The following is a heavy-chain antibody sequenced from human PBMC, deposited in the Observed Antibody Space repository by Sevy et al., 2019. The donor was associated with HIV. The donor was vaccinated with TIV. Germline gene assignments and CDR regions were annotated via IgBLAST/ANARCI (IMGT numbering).Heavy chain of an antibody. D-gene: IGHD4-17*01. CDR3: ARPRANYVDHYFFFAMDV. V-gene: IGHV3-30-3*01. CDR2: ISFDGSDK. Sequence: GGSLRFSCAASGFAFTNYFAMHWVRQAPGKGLEWVALISFDGSDKYYADSVKGRFTISRDNLKNTLFLQMNSLTTEDTAVYYCARPRANYVDHYFFFAMDVWGQGTTVTVSS. J-gene: IGHJ6*02. CDR1: GFAFTNYFA.